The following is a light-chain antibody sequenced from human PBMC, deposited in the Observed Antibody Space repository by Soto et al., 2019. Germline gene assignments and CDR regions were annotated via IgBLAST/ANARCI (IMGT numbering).Light chain of an antibody. Sequence: EIVMTQSPATLSVSPGERATLSCRASQSVSSNLAWYQQKPGQAPRLLIYGASTRATGIPARFSGSGSGTEFTLTISSLQSEDFAVDYCQQYNNWRPITFGQGTRLEIK. J-gene: IGKJ5*01. CDR2: GAS. CDR3: QQYNNWRPIT. CDR1: QSVSSN. V-gene: IGKV3-15*01.